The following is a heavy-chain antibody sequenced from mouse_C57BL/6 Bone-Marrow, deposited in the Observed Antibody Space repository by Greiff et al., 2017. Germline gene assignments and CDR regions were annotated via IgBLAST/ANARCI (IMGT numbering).Heavy chain of an antibody. D-gene: IGHD1-1*01. J-gene: IGHJ1*03. CDR2: IDPNSGGT. CDR1: GYTFTSYW. V-gene: IGHV1-72*01. Sequence: VQLQQPGAELVKPAASVKLSCKASGYTFTSYWMHWVKQRPGRGLEWIGRIDPNSGGTKYNEKFKSKATLTVDKPSSTAYMQLSSLTSEDSAVYYCARRGTSTVVAPYWYFDVWGTGTTVTVSS. CDR3: ARRGTSTVVAPYWYFDV.